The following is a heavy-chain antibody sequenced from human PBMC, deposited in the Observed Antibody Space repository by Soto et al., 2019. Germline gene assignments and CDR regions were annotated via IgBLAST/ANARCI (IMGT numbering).Heavy chain of an antibody. Sequence: GGSLRLSCAASGFTFSSYAMSWVRQAPGKGLEWVSAISGSGGSTYYADSVKGRFTISRDNSKNTLYLQMNSLRAEDTAVYYCAKSYDFWSGYYSDPFDYWGQGTLVTVSS. CDR3: AKSYDFWSGYYSDPFDY. D-gene: IGHD3-3*01. CDR1: GFTFSSYA. CDR2: ISGSGGST. V-gene: IGHV3-23*01. J-gene: IGHJ4*02.